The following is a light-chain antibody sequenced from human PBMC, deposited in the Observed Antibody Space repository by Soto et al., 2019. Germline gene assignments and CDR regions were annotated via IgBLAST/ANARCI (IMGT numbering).Light chain of an antibody. Sequence: EIVLTQSPATLSLSPGERATLSCMASPSVGNYLAWYQQKPGQAPRLLIYDASNRAPGIPARFSGSGSGTDFTLTISSLEPEDFAVYYCQQRIDWPVTFGQGTRLEIK. V-gene: IGKV3-11*01. CDR3: QQRIDWPVT. CDR1: PSVGNY. CDR2: DAS. J-gene: IGKJ5*01.